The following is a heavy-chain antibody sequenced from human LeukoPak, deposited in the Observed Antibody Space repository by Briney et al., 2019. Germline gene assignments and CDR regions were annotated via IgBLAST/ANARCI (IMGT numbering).Heavy chain of an antibody. J-gene: IGHJ6*04. CDR3: ARGGYYYGSGSYQGAYYYYYGMDV. CDR2: INHSGST. D-gene: IGHD3-10*01. Sequence: PSETLSLTCAVYGGSFSGYYWSWIRQPPGKGLEWIGEINHSGSTNYNPSLKSRVTISVDMSKNQFSLKLSSVTAADTAVYYCARGGYYYGSGSYQGAYYYYYGMDVWGKGTTVTVSS. CDR1: GGSFSGYY. V-gene: IGHV4-34*01.